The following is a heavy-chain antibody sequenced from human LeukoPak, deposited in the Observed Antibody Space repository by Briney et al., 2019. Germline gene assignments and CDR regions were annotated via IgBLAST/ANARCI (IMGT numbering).Heavy chain of an antibody. D-gene: IGHD1-1*01. CDR1: GGSISSYY. CDR2: IYYSGST. CDR3: ARHGGEYNWSDGWFDP. J-gene: IGHJ5*02. V-gene: IGHV4-59*08. Sequence: SETLSLTCTVSGGSISSYYWSWIRQPPGKGLEWIGYIYYSGSTNYNPSLKSRVTISVDTSKNQFSQKLSSVTAADTAVYYCARHGGEYNWSDGWFDPWGQGTLVTVSS.